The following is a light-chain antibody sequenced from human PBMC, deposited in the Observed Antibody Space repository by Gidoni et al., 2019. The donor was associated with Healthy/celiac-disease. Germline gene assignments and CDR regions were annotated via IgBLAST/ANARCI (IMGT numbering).Light chain of an antibody. CDR1: QSVSSSY. J-gene: IGKJ1*01. Sequence: ELVLTQSPGTLSLSPGERATLSCRASQSVSSSYLAWYQQKPGQAPRLLIYGASSRATGSPDRFSGSGSGTDFTLTISRLEHEDVAVYYCQQYGSSPWTFGQGTKVEIK. CDR3: QQYGSSPWT. CDR2: GAS. V-gene: IGKV3-20*01.